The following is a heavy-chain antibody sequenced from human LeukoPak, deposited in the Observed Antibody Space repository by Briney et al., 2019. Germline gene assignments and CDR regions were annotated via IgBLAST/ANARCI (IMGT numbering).Heavy chain of an antibody. V-gene: IGHV1-2*02. D-gene: IGHD4-11*01. Sequence: ASVKVSCKASGYSFTGYYMHWVRRAPGQGLEWVGWVNPNSGGTTYAQKFQGRVTMTRGTSISTAYMELSRLRSDDTAVYYCAREGYSSYWGQGTLVTVSS. CDR2: VNPNSGGT. CDR1: GYSFTGYY. J-gene: IGHJ4*02. CDR3: AREGYSSY.